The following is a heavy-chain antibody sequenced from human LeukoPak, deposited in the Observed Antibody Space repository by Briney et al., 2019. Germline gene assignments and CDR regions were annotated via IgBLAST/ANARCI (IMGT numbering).Heavy chain of an antibody. Sequence: PGGSLRLSSAASGFTFSSYAMSWVRQAPGKGLEWVSAISGSGGSTYYADSVKGRFTISRDNSKNTLYLQMNSLRAEDTAVYYCAKRRGLYYDSSGLDYWGQGTLVTVSS. CDR2: ISGSGGST. V-gene: IGHV3-23*01. D-gene: IGHD3-22*01. CDR1: GFTFSSYA. J-gene: IGHJ4*02. CDR3: AKRRGLYYDSSGLDY.